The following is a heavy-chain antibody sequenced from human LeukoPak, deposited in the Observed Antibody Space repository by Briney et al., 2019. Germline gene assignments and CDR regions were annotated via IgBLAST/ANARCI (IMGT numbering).Heavy chain of an antibody. D-gene: IGHD2-2*01. V-gene: IGHV5-51*01. CDR2: IYPGDSDT. J-gene: IGHJ5*02. CDR1: GYSFTSCW. Sequence: GESLKISCKGSGYSFTSCWIGWVRQMPGKGLEWMGIIYPGDSDTRYSPSFQGQVTISADKSITTAYLQWSSLKASDTAMYYCARVIVVVPAAIRGRFDPWGQGTLVTVSS. CDR3: ARVIVVVPAAIRGRFDP.